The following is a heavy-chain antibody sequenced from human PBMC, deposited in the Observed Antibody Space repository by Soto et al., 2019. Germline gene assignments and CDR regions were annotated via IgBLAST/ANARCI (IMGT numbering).Heavy chain of an antibody. CDR1: GFTFSSYS. D-gene: IGHD5-18*01. CDR3: ARDQPGYIYSYVLGY. V-gene: IGHV3-21*01. Sequence: EVQLVESGGGLVKPGGSLRLSCAASGFTFSSYSMNWVRQAPGKGLEWVSSISSSSSYIYYADSVKGRFTISRDNAKNSLYRQMNSLRAEDTAVYYCARDQPGYIYSYVLGYWGQGTLVTVSS. J-gene: IGHJ4*02. CDR2: ISSSSSYI.